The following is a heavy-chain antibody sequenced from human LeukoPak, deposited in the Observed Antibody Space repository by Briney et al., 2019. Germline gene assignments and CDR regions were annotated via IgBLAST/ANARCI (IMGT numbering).Heavy chain of an antibody. CDR1: GDSVSGYY. D-gene: IGHD3-10*01. V-gene: IGHV4-59*02. CDR2: IYYSGST. CDR3: ARDRFGRTTHFDY. J-gene: IGHJ4*02. Sequence: SETLSLTCTVSGDSVSGYYWSWIRQPPGKGLEWIGYIYYSGSTNYNPSLKSRVTMSVDTSKNQFSLKLTSVTAADTAVYYCARDRFGRTTHFDYWGQVTLVTVSS.